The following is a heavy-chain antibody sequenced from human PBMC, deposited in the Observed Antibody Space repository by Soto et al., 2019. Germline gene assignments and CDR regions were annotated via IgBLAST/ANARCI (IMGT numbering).Heavy chain of an antibody. CDR2: IYYSGST. J-gene: IGHJ6*02. Sequence: SETLSLTCTVSGGSISSYYWSWIRQPPGKGLEWIGYIYYSGSTNYNPSLKSRVTISVDTSKNQFSLKLSSVTAADTAVYYCAGSYSSSWYHYYYGMDVWGQGTTVTVSS. V-gene: IGHV4-59*01. D-gene: IGHD6-13*01. CDR3: AGSYSSSWYHYYYGMDV. CDR1: GGSISSYY.